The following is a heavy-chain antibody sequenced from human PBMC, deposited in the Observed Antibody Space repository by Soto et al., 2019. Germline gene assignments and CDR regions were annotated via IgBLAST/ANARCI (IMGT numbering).Heavy chain of an antibody. Sequence: SETLSLTCTVSGGSVSSGSYYWSWIRQPPGKGLEWIGYIYYSGSTNYNPSLKSRVTISVDTSKNQFSLKLSSVTAADTAVYYCARATIAARLDYWGQGTLVTVSS. D-gene: IGHD6-6*01. CDR2: IYYSGST. V-gene: IGHV4-61*01. CDR3: ARATIAARLDY. CDR1: GGSVSSGSYY. J-gene: IGHJ4*02.